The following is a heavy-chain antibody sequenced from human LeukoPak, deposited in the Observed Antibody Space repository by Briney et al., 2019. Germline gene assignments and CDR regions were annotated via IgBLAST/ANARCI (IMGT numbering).Heavy chain of an antibody. CDR2: MNPNSGNA. J-gene: IGHJ6*02. CDR1: GYTFTNYD. V-gene: IGHV1-8*01. CDR3: ARGVVPAASGYGMDV. Sequence: ASVKVSCKASGYTFTNYDINWVRQATGQGLEWMGWMNPNSGNAAYAQKFQGRVTLTRNSSISTAYMELSSLRSEDTAVYSCARGVVPAASGYGMDVWGQGTTVTVSS. D-gene: IGHD2-2*01.